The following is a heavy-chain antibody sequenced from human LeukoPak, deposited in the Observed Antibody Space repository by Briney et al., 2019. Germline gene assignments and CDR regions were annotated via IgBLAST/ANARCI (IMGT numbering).Heavy chain of an antibody. V-gene: IGHV1-2*02. J-gene: IGHJ4*02. CDR3: VREARATADF. CDR2: INSGSGDT. D-gene: IGHD1-26*01. CDR1: GFTFTDYH. Sequence: ASVKVSCNASGFTFTDYHMHWVRQAPGQGLEWMGWINSGSGDTNYAQKFQGRVTVTRDTSIRTTYMELSNLRFDDTAVYYCVREARATADFWGQGTLVTASS.